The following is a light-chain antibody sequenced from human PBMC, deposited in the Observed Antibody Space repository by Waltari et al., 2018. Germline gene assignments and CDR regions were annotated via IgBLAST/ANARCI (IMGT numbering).Light chain of an antibody. J-gene: IGKJ4*01. V-gene: IGKV3-11*01. CDR3: QQRSNWPGGA. Sequence: EIVLTQSPATLSLSPGERATLSCRASQSISTYLAWYQQKPGQAPRLLIYDASNRATDVPARFSGSWSGTDFTLTISRLEPEDFAVYYCQQRSNWPGGAFGGGTKIEIK. CDR1: QSISTY. CDR2: DAS.